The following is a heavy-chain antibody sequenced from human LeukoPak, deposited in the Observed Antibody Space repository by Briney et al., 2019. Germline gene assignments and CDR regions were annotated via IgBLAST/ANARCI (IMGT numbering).Heavy chain of an antibody. V-gene: IGHV4-30-2*01. Sequence: SETLSLTCAVSGGSISSGGYSWSWIRQPPGKGLEWIGYIYHSGSTYYNPSLKSRVTISVDRSKNQFSLKLSSVTAADTAVYYCARVQYYYDSSGYYRLDDAFDIWGQGTMVTVSS. J-gene: IGHJ3*02. CDR1: GGSISSGGYS. CDR2: IYHSGST. CDR3: ARVQYYYDSSGYYRLDDAFDI. D-gene: IGHD3-22*01.